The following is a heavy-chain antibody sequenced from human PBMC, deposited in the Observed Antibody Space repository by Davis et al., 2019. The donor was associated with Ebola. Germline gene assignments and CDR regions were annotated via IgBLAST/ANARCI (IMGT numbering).Heavy chain of an antibody. Sequence: MPSETLSLTCAVYGGSFSGYYWSWIRQPPGKGLEWIGEINHSGSTNYNPSLKSRVTISVDTSKNQFSLKLSSVTAADTAVYYCARGRVSYFGVVRTFDYWGQGTLVTVSS. J-gene: IGHJ4*02. CDR3: ARGRVSYFGVVRTFDY. D-gene: IGHD3-3*01. V-gene: IGHV4-34*01. CDR2: INHSGST. CDR1: GGSFSGYY.